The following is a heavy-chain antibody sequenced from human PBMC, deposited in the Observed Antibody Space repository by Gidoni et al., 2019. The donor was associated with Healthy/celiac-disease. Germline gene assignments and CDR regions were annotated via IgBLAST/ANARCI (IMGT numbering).Heavy chain of an antibody. CDR1: GGSFSGYY. D-gene: IGHD3-3*01. V-gene: IGHV4-34*01. Sequence: QVQLQQWGAGLLKPSETLSLTCAVYGGSFSGYYWSWIRQPPGKGLEWIGEINHSGSTNYNPSLKSRVTISVDTSKNQFSLKLSSVTAADTAVYYCARVSTPRYYDFWSGQSRPLDYWGQGTLVTVSS. J-gene: IGHJ4*02. CDR2: INHSGST. CDR3: ARVSTPRYYDFWSGQSRPLDY.